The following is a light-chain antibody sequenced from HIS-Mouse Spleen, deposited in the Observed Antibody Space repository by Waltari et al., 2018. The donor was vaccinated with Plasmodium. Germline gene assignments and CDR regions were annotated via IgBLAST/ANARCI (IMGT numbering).Light chain of an antibody. CDR3: QQSYSTPPT. J-gene: IGKJ4*01. CDR1: QSTSSY. V-gene: IGKV1-39*01. CDR2: AAS. Sequence: IHMPQSPSSLSPSVGARFTLTCRASQSTSSYLNWYQQKPGKAPKLLIYAASSLQSGVPSRFSGSGSGTDFTLTISSLQPEDFATYYCQQSYSTPPTFGGGTKVEIK.